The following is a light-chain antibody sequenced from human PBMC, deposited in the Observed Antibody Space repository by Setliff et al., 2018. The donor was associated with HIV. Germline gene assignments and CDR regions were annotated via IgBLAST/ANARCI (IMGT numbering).Light chain of an antibody. CDR1: SSDVGSYNF. J-gene: IGLJ1*01. Sequence: QSVLTQPASVSGSPGQSITISCSGSSSDVGSYNFVSWYQQHPGKAPQVIIYDVSRRPSGVSSRFSGSKSGNTASLTISGPQAEDQADYYCCSYTSSLTYVFGTGTKVTVL. V-gene: IGLV2-14*03. CDR3: CSYTSSLTYV. CDR2: DVS.